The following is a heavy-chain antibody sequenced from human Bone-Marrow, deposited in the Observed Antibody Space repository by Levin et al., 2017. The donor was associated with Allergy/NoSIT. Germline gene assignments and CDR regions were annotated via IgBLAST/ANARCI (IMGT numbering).Heavy chain of an antibody. J-gene: IGHJ4*02. Sequence: SETLSLTCAVYGGSFSGYYWSWIRQPPGKGLEWIGEINHSGSTNYNPSLKSRVTISVDTSKNQFSLKLSSVTAADTAVYYCARYFSGWWNYWGQGTLVTVSS. CDR2: INHSGST. V-gene: IGHV4-34*01. CDR1: GGSFSGYY. CDR3: ARYFSGWWNY. D-gene: IGHD6-19*01.